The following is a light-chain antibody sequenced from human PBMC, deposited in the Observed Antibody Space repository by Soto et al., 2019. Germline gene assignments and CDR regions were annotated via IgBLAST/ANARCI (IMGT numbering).Light chain of an antibody. CDR3: QQYNDWPPT. CDR1: QSVSGY. V-gene: IGKV3-15*01. Sequence: EIVMTQSPANLSVSPGERATLSCRASQSVSGYLAWYQRRPGQAPRLLFSGASTRAIGVPAWFSGSGSGTEFTLTISSLQYEDYAMYYCQQYNDWPPTFGQGTKVEVK. CDR2: GAS. J-gene: IGKJ1*01.